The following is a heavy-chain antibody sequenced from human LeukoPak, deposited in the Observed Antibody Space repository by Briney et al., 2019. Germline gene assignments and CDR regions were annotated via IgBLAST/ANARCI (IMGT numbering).Heavy chain of an antibody. CDR2: IYYSGIT. CDR1: GGSISSSSYY. CDR3: ARNRYYYGSGNYGVPNWFDP. D-gene: IGHD3-10*01. V-gene: IGHV4-39*01. J-gene: IGHJ5*02. Sequence: SETLSLTCTVSGGSISSSSYYWGWIRQPPGKGLEWIGSIYYSGITYYNPSLKSRVTISVDTSKNQFSLKLSSVTVADTAVYYCARNRYYYGSGNYGVPNWFDPWGQGTLVTVSS.